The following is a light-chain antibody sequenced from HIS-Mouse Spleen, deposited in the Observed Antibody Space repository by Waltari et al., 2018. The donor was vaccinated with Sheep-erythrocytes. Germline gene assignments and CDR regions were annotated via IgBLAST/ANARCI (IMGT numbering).Light chain of an antibody. J-gene: IGLJ1*01. CDR3: CSYAGSYNHV. CDR1: LIDVGCSTS. Sequence: LTQPPSVSVSPGQTANLPSSGTLIDVGCSTSFSRYQQHPGTAPKLMIYDVSKRPSGVPDRFSGSKSGNTASLTISGLQAEDEADYYCCSYAGSYNHVFATGTKVTVL. CDR2: DVS. V-gene: IGLV2-11*01.